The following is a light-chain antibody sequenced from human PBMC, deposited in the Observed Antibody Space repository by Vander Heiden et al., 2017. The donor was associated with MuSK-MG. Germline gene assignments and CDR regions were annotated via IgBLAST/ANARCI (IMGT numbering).Light chain of an antibody. CDR1: QSISSY. CDR2: DAS. V-gene: IGKV1-39*01. Sequence: DIQMTQSPSSLSASVGDRVIITCRASQSISSYLNWYQQKPGKAPKLLIYDASSLQSGVPSRFSGSGSATDFTPTISSLQSEDFATYYCQQSDTTPITFGQGTRLEVK. J-gene: IGKJ5*01. CDR3: QQSDTTPIT.